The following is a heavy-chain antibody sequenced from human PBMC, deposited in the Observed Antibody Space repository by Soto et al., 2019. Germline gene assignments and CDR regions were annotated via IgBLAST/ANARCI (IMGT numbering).Heavy chain of an antibody. CDR2: STPSFPYI. Sequence: GGSLRLSCAASGFTFSSYGMNWVRQTPGKGLEWVSSSTPSFPYISYAPSVKGRFTISRDNAQKSLYLQMNTLRPEDTAIYYCARVAYWGPGTQVTVSS. CDR1: GFTFSSYG. V-gene: IGHV3-21*01. J-gene: IGHJ4*02. CDR3: ARVAY.